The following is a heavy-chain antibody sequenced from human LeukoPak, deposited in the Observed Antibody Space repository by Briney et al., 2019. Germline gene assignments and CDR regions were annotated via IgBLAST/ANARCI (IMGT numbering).Heavy chain of an antibody. CDR3: ARVYDIFGSGSHSDV. D-gene: IGHD3-10*01. Sequence: ASVTVTCKVSGYTLTELSMHWVRQAPGKGLEWMGGFDPEDGETIYAQKFQGRVTMTEDTSTDTAYMELSSLRSDDTAVYYCARVYDIFGSGSHSDVCGQATLVTVSS. J-gene: IGHJ4*02. CDR2: FDPEDGET. V-gene: IGHV1-24*01. CDR1: GYTLTELS.